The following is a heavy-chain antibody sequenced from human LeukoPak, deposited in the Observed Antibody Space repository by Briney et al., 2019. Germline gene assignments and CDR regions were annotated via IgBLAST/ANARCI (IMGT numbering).Heavy chain of an antibody. CDR2: IYYNGDT. V-gene: IGHV4-39*01. D-gene: IGHD5-24*01. Sequence: SDTLSLTCTLSGASISISCYCSGWIRQPPGKGLEWIATIYYNGDTYYIPSLKSRLTISVDTSKNQFSLKLSSVTAADTAVYYCATPREMATIYDAFDIWGQGTMVTVSS. J-gene: IGHJ3*02. CDR1: GASISISCYC. CDR3: ATPREMATIYDAFDI.